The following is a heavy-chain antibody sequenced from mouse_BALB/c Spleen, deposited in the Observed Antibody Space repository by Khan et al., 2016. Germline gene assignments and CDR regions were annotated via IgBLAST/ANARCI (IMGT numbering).Heavy chain of an antibody. CDR3: ARHAGRTMITTVYYDY. D-gene: IGHD1-1*01. CDR2: FYPGSGSI. V-gene: IGHV1-62-2*01. Sequence: VQLQESGAELVKPGASVKLSCKASGYTFTEYIINWVKQRSGQGLEWIGWFYPGSGSIKYNEKFKEKATLTADKSYSTVYMDLSRLTSVYSAVYFCARHAGRTMITTVYYDYWGQGTTLTVSS. J-gene: IGHJ2*01. CDR1: GYTFTEYI.